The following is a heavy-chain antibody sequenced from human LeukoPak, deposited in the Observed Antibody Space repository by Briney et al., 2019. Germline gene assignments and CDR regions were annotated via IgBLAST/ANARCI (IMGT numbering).Heavy chain of an antibody. D-gene: IGHD3-10*01. CDR2: IGASGGST. J-gene: IGHJ5*02. Sequence: GGSLRLSCAASGFTFSSYAMNWVRQAPGKGLEWVSTIGASGGSTYYADSVKGRFTISRDNSKNTLYLQMNSLRAEDTAVYYCAKYGSGSYYKGLSWGQGTLVTVSS. CDR3: AKYGSGSYYKGLS. CDR1: GFTFSSYA. V-gene: IGHV3-23*01.